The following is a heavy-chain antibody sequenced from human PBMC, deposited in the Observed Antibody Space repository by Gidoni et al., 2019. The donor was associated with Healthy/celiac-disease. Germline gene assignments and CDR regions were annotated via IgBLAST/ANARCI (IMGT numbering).Heavy chain of an antibody. V-gene: IGHV3-53*01. Sequence: EGQLVESGGGWIQPGGSLRLPCAASGFTVSSNYMSWVRQAPGKGLGWVSVIYSGGSTYYAASVKGRFTISRDNSKNTLYLHMNSLRAEDTAVYYCARVKGVATGAFDIWGQGTMVTVSS. CDR2: IYSGGST. D-gene: IGHD5-12*01. CDR1: GFTVSSNY. J-gene: IGHJ3*02. CDR3: ARVKGVATGAFDI.